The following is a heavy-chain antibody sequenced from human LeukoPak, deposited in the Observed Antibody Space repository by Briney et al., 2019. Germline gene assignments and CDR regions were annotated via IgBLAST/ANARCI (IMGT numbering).Heavy chain of an antibody. CDR1: GYTFTSYY. CDR2: INPSGGST. V-gene: IGHV1-46*01. CDR3: ARDLITMVRGVIRYYGMDV. D-gene: IGHD3-10*01. J-gene: IGHJ6*04. Sequence: ASVKGSCKASGYTFTSYYMHWVRQAPGQGLEWMGIINPSGGSTSYAQKFQGRVTMTRDTSTSTVYMELSSLRSEDTAVYYCARDLITMVRGVIRYYGMDVWGKGATVTVSS.